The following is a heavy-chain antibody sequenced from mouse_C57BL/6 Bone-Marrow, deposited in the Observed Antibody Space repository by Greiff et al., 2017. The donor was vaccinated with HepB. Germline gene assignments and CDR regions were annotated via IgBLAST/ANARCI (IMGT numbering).Heavy chain of an antibody. Sequence: EVQGVESGGDLVKPGGSLKLSCAASGFTFSSYGMSWVRQTPDKRLEWVATISSGGSYTYYPDSVKGRFTISRDNAKNTLYLQMSSLQSEDTAMYYCARTSTVVAPSDYWGQGTTLTVSS. CDR3: ARTSTVVAPSDY. CDR2: ISSGGSYT. V-gene: IGHV5-6*01. J-gene: IGHJ2*01. CDR1: GFTFSSYG. D-gene: IGHD1-1*01.